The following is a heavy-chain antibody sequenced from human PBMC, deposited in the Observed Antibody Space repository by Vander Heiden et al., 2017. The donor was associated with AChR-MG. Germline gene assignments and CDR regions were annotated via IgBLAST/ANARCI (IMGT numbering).Heavy chain of an antibody. CDR3: ASSRTYTYYDFWSGYYTNNWFDP. Sequence: QVQLVQSGAEVKKPGASVKVSCKASGYTFTSYDTNWVRQATGQGLEWMGWMNPNSGNTGYAQKFQGRVTMTRNTSISTAYMELSSLRSEDTAVYYCASSRTYTYYDFWSGYYTNNWFDPWGQGTLVTVSS. CDR1: GYTFTSYD. CDR2: MNPNSGNT. J-gene: IGHJ5*02. D-gene: IGHD3-3*01. V-gene: IGHV1-8*01.